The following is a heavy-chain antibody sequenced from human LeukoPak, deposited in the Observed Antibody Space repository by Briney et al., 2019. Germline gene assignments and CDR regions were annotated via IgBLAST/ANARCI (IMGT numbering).Heavy chain of an antibody. J-gene: IGHJ4*02. Sequence: GGSLRLSCAASGFPFNNYWMHWVRQAPGKGLEWVSRLKTDGSRTNYADSVEGRFTISRDNTKNTLYLQMNSLRAEDTAIYYCSRDHPGSNSLNSWGQGTLVTVSS. CDR1: GFPFNNYW. V-gene: IGHV3-74*01. CDR3: SRDHPGSNSLNS. D-gene: IGHD4-11*01. CDR2: LKTDGSRT.